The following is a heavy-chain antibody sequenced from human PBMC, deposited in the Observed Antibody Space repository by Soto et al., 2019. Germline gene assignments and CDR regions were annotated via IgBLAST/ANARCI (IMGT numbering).Heavy chain of an antibody. CDR2: IYYSGST. CDR1: GGSISSGGYY. J-gene: IGHJ6*02. V-gene: IGHV4-31*01. CDR3: ASRVPAANVGYYYYGMDV. Sequence: QVQLQESGPGLVKPSQTLSLTCTVSGGSISSGGYYWSWIRQHPGKGLEWIGYIYYSGSTYYNPYRRRTSYTPSRTSPVTLSVDTSKNQFALQLSSVTAADTAVYYWASRVPAANVGYYYYGMDVWGQGTTVTVSS. D-gene: IGHD2-2*01.